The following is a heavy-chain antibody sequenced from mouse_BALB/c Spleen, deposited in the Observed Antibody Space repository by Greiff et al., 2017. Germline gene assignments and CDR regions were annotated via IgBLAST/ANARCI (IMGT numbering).Heavy chain of an antibody. D-gene: IGHD3-2*01. Sequence: EVQLQQSGPGLVKPSQSLSLTCTVTGYSITSDYAWNWIRQFPGNKLEWMGYISYSGSTSYNPSLKSRISITRDTSKNQFFLQLNSVTTEDTATYYCATDSSGYAWFAYWGQGTLGTVSA. CDR1: GYSITSDYA. CDR2: ISYSGST. CDR3: ATDSSGYAWFAY. V-gene: IGHV3-2*02. J-gene: IGHJ3*01.